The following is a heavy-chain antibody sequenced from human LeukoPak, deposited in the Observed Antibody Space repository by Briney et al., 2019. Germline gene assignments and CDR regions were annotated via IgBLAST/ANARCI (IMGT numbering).Heavy chain of an antibody. Sequence: GGSLRLSGAASGFTFSSYAMSWVRQAPGKGLEWVSGISGSGGSTYYADSVKGRFTISRDNSKNTLYLQMNSLRAEDTAVYYCAKAKTDPYCYGMDVWGQGTTVTVSS. CDR1: GFTFSSYA. CDR2: ISGSGGST. V-gene: IGHV3-23*01. CDR3: AKAKTDPYCYGMDV. J-gene: IGHJ6*02.